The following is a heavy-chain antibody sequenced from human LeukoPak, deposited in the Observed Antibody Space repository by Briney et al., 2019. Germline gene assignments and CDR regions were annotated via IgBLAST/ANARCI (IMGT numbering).Heavy chain of an antibody. D-gene: IGHD1-26*01. CDR2: ISGSGGST. CDR3: AKGPWGVGALDYFQH. J-gene: IGHJ1*01. V-gene: IGHV3-23*01. CDR1: GFTFSSYA. Sequence: GGSLRLSCAASGFTFSSYAMSWVRQAPGKGLEWVSAISGSGGSTYYADSVKGRFTISRDNSKNTLYLQMNSLRAEDTAVYYCAKGPWGVGALDYFQHWGQGTLVTVSS.